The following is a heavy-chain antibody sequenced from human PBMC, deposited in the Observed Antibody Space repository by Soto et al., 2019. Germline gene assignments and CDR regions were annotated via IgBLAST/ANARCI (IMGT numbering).Heavy chain of an antibody. Sequence: PGGSLRLSCAASGFTVSSNYMSWVRQAPGKGLEWVSVIYSGETTYYADSAKGRFTISRDNSKNTLYLQMNSLRAEDTAVYYCARDARSTGYIYGYRYFDLWGRGTLVTAPQ. J-gene: IGHJ2*01. CDR3: ARDARSTGYIYGYRYFDL. CDR2: IYSGETT. CDR1: GFTVSSNY. D-gene: IGHD5-18*01. V-gene: IGHV3-53*01.